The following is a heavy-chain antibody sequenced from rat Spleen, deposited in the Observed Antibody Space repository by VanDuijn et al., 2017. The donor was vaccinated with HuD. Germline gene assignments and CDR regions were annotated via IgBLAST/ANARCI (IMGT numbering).Heavy chain of an antibody. CDR2: ITHIGGTT. Sequence: EVQLVESGGGLVQPGRSLKLSCVASGFTFNNYWMTWIRQAPGKGLEWVASITHIGGTTYYPDSVQGRFTISRDDATSTLYLQMEGLRSEDTATYYCVRHSGSYYGYNHLDYWGQGVMVTVSS. CDR1: GFTFNNYW. V-gene: IGHV5-31*01. J-gene: IGHJ2*01. CDR3: VRHSGSYYGYNHLDY. D-gene: IGHD1-9*01.